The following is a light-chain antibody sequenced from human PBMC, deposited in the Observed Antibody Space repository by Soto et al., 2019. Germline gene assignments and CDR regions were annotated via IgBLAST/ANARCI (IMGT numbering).Light chain of an antibody. CDR3: QQSTNWPPWT. J-gene: IGKJ1*01. V-gene: IGKV3-11*01. CDR2: DAS. CDR1: QSVGTN. Sequence: EILLTQSPATLSLSPGERATLSCRASQSVGTNLAWYQQKPGQAPRLLIYDASNRATGIPARFSGSGSGTDFTLTISSLEPEDFAVYYCQQSTNWPPWTFGQGTKVEIK.